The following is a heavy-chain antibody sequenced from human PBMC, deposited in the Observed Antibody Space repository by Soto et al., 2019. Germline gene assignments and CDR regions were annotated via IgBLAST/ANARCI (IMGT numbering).Heavy chain of an antibody. V-gene: IGHV4-31*03. CDR1: GGSISSGGYY. CDR3: ARVRGVVTAMRRDFQH. D-gene: IGHD2-21*02. J-gene: IGHJ1*01. Sequence: TLSLPCTVSGGSISSGGYYWSWLRQHPGKGLEWIGYIYYSGSTYYNPSLKSRVTISVDTSKNQFSLKLSSVTAADTAVYYCARVRGVVTAMRRDFQHWGQGTLVTVSS. CDR2: IYYSGST.